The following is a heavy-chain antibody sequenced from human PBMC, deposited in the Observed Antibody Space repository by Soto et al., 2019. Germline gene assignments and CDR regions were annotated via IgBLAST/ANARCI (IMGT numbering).Heavy chain of an antibody. D-gene: IGHD5-18*01. J-gene: IGHJ4*02. V-gene: IGHV1-69*01. CDR3: ASSPQAGYRYGLPPVY. Sequence: VKKPGSSVKVSCKASGGTFSSYAISWVRQAPGQGLEWMGGIIPIFGTANYAQKFQGRVXITADESTSTAYLARSSLRSEDTAVYYCASSPQAGYRYGLPPVYWGQGTLVTVSS. CDR2: IIPIFGTA. CDR1: GGTFSSYA.